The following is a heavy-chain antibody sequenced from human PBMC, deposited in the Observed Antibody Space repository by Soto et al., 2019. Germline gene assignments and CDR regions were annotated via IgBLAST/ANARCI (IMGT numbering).Heavy chain of an antibody. J-gene: IGHJ3*02. CDR2: IYYSGST. CDR3: ATGVLTDDAFDI. V-gene: IGHV4-59*01. D-gene: IGHD3-10*01. Sequence: SETLAPTCTVSGGAISSYYWSWVRQPPGKGLEWIGYIYYSGSTNYNPSLKSRVTISVDTSKNQFSLKLSSVTAADTAVYYCATGVLTDDAFDIWGQGTMVTVSS. CDR1: GGAISSYY.